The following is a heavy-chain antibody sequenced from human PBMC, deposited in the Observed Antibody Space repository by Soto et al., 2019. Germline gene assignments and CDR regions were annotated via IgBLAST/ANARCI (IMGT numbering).Heavy chain of an antibody. CDR3: ARAPNYYDAGRFDP. V-gene: IGHV1-2*02. CDR1: GYTFTGYY. J-gene: IGHJ5*02. D-gene: IGHD3-3*01. CDR2: INPNIGIT. Sequence: ASVKVSCKASGYTFTGYYMHWVRQAPGQGLEWMGRINPNIGITNYAQKFQGRVTITTDKSTSTAYMELSSLRSEDTAVYYCARAPNYYDAGRFDPWGQGTLVTVSS.